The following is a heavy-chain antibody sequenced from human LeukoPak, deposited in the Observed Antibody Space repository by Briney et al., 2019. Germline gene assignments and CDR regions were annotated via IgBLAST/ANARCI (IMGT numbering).Heavy chain of an antibody. CDR2: IYYTGST. CDR3: ARHRAYSSASPFDY. J-gene: IGHJ4*02. D-gene: IGHD6-6*01. CDR1: GGSISSLY. V-gene: IGHV4-59*08. Sequence: SETLSLTCSVSGGSISSLYWSWIRQPPGKGLEWIGYIYYTGSTNYNPSLKSRVTIFVDMSKNQFSLRLSSVTAADTALYYCARHRAYSSASPFDYWSQGTLVTVSS.